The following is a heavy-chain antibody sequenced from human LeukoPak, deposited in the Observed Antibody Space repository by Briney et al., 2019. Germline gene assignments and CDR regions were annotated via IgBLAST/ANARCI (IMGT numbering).Heavy chain of an antibody. D-gene: IGHD3-16*01. CDR2: IYPGDSDT. CDR1: GYTFTRYY. CDR3: ARQSSVMGD. J-gene: IGHJ4*02. Sequence: GASVKVSCKASGYTFTRYYMHWVRQAPGQGLEWMGIIYPGDSDTRYSPSFQGQVTISADKSISTAYLQWSSLKASDTAMYYCARQSSVMGDWGQGTLVTVSS. V-gene: IGHV5-51*01.